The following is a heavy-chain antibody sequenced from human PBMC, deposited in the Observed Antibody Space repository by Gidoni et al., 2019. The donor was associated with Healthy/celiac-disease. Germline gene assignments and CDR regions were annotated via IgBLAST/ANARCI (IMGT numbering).Heavy chain of an antibody. CDR1: GFTFSSYG. CDR3: ARYTTVGYGMDV. V-gene: IGHV3-33*01. CDR2: IWYDGSNK. Sequence: QVQLVESGGGVVKPGRSLRLSCAASGFTFSSYGMHWVRQAPGKGLEWVAVIWYDGSNKYYADSVKGRFTISRDNSKNTLYLQMNSLRAEDTAVYYCARYTTVGYGMDVWGQGTTVTVSS. D-gene: IGHD4-17*01. J-gene: IGHJ6*02.